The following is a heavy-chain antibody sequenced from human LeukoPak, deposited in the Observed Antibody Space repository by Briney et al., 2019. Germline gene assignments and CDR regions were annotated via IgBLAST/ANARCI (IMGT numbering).Heavy chain of an antibody. D-gene: IGHD5-18*01. CDR3: ARGHVDTADY. V-gene: IGHV1-2*02. CDR2: INPNSGGT. J-gene: IGHJ4*02. CDR1: GYTFTRYY. Sequence: ASVKVSCKATGYTFTRYYMHWVGQARGQGREGMGWINPNSGGTNYAQKFQCRVTMTRDTSISTAYMELSRLRSDDTAVYYCARGHVDTADYWGQGTLVTVSS.